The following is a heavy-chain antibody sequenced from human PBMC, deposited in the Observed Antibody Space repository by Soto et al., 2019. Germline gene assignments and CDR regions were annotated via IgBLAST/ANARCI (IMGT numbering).Heavy chain of an antibody. Sequence: QLQLQESGSRLVKSSQTLSLTCTVSGDSMTSGDYSWSWIRQPPGKAIEWLGYIYRTGNTHYTPSRKSRVSISHDRSKNQFSLELTSVTAADTAVYYCARGDYQYSIDYWGQGTLVTVSS. CDR2: IYRTGNT. D-gene: IGHD2-2*01. V-gene: IGHV4-30-2*01. CDR3: ARGDYQYSIDY. CDR1: GDSMTSGDYS. J-gene: IGHJ4*02.